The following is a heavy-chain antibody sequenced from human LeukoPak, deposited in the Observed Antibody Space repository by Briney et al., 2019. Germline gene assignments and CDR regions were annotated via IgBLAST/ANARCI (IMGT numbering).Heavy chain of an antibody. CDR2: IRYDGINE. CDR3: AREDYYDSSGYFRRYYYGMDV. V-gene: IGHV3-30*02. Sequence: GGSLRLSCAASGFRFSSNGMHWVRQAPGKGLDWVAYIRYDGINEYYADSVKGRFTISRDLSKNTLFLQMNSLRPEDTAVYYCAREDYYDSSGYFRRYYYGMDVWGQGTTVTVSS. J-gene: IGHJ6*02. CDR1: GFRFSSNG. D-gene: IGHD3-22*01.